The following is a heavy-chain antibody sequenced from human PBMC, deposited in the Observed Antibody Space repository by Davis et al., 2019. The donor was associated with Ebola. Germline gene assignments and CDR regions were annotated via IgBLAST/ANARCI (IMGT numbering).Heavy chain of an antibody. J-gene: IGHJ3*02. CDR3: VRVPYCGADCYSTNAFDI. D-gene: IGHD2-21*01. Sequence: PGGSLRLSCAASGYNFSPYWMHWVRQAPGKGLVWASHINSDGSITTYAASVKGRFTISRDNAKNTLYLEMNSLRVDDTAVYYCVRVPYCGADCYSTNAFDIWGQGTMVTVSS. CDR2: INSDGSIT. CDR1: GYNFSPYW. V-gene: IGHV3-74*01.